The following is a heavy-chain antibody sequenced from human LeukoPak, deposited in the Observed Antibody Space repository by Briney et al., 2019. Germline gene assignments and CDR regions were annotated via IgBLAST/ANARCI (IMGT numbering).Heavy chain of an antibody. Sequence: QPGGSLRLSCAASGFTFSTYWMHWVRQAPGKGLVWVSRISRDGTDTSYADSVKGRFTISGDNAKNTVYLQMNSLRAEDTAVYYCGRVAYTLDAFDIWGQGALVTVAS. J-gene: IGHJ3*02. CDR1: GFTFSTYW. CDR3: GRVAYTLDAFDI. V-gene: IGHV3-74*01. CDR2: ISRDGTDT. D-gene: IGHD1-1*01.